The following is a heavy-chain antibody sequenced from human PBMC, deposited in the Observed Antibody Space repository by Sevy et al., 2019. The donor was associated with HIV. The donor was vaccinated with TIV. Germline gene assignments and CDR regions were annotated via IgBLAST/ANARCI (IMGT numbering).Heavy chain of an antibody. V-gene: IGHV1-8*01. Sequence: ASVKVSCKASGYTFTSYDINWVRQATGQGLEWMGWMNPNSGNTGYAQKFQGRVTMTRNTSISTAYMELGSLRSEDTAVYYCARFSYSSSWYPYDAFDIWGQGTMVTVSS. CDR1: GYTFTSYD. D-gene: IGHD6-13*01. CDR3: ARFSYSSSWYPYDAFDI. CDR2: MNPNSGNT. J-gene: IGHJ3*02.